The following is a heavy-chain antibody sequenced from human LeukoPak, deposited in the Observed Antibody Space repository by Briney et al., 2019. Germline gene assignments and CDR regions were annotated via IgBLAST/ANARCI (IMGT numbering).Heavy chain of an antibody. CDR1: GGSISSSGYY. CDR3: ASLRYFDGEDAFDI. CDR2: IYYSGST. D-gene: IGHD3-9*01. Sequence: SETLSLTCTVSGGSISSSGYYWGWIRQPPGKGLEWIGTIYYSGSTQYNPSLKSRVTISVDTSKNQFSLKLSSVTAADTAVYYCASLRYFDGEDAFDIWGQGTMVTVS. J-gene: IGHJ3*02. V-gene: IGHV4-39*01.